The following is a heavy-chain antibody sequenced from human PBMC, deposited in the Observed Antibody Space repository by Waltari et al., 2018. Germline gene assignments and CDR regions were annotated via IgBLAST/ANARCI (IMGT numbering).Heavy chain of an antibody. J-gene: IGHJ5*02. CDR2: IDYSGST. CDR1: GGSISSGAYY. V-gene: IGHV4-39*07. Sequence: QLQLQESGPGLVKPSETLSLTCTVSGGSISSGAYYWGWIRQPPGKGLEWIGTIDYSGSTYYNPSLKSRVTISVDTSKNQFSLKLSSVTAADTAVYYCARVLYGSSCLVDPWGQGTLVTVSS. CDR3: ARVLYGSSCLVDP. D-gene: IGHD6-13*01.